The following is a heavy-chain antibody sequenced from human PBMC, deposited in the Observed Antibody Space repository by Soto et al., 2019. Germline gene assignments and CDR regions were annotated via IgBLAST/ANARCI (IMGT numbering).Heavy chain of an antibody. CDR3: ARDRALVRWSYNYRAFDI. CDR2: INAGNGNT. Sequence: GASVKVSCKASGYTFTSYAMHWVRQAPGQRLEWTGWINAGNGNTKYSQKFQGRVTITRDTSASTAYMELSSLRSEDTAVYYCARDRALVRWSYNYRAFDIWGQGTMVTVSS. CDR1: GYTFTSYA. J-gene: IGHJ3*02. D-gene: IGHD6-13*01. V-gene: IGHV1-3*01.